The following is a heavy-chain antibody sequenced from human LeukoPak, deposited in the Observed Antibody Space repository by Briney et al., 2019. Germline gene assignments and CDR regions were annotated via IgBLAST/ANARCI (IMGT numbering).Heavy chain of an antibody. D-gene: IGHD1-26*01. Sequence: PGRSLRLSCAASGFTFSSYAMHWVRQAPGKGLEWVAVISYDGSNKYYADSVKGRFTISRDNSKNTLYLQMNSLRAEDTAVYYCARVSREGVFDYWGQGTTVTVSS. V-gene: IGHV3-30*01. CDR3: ARVSREGVFDY. J-gene: IGHJ4*03. CDR2: ISYDGSNK. CDR1: GFTFSSYA.